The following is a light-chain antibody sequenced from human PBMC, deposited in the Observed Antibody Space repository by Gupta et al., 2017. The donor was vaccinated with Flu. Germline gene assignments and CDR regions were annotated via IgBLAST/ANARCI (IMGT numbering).Light chain of an antibody. Sequence: QPVLPPPTSLSASPGASSRFTCTLRSGINVGTYRIYWYQQQPGSLPRYLRRYKSDSDKQRCSGVPTRFSGSKDASTTAGLLLIAGVEAEDEDDYYCAIGDSSIVVFGGGTKLTVL. V-gene: IGLV5-39*01. CDR3: AIGDSSIVV. CDR2: YKSDSDK. J-gene: IGLJ2*01. CDR1: SGINVGTYR.